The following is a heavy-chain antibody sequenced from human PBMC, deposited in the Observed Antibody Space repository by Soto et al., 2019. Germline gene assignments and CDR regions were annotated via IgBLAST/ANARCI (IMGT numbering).Heavy chain of an antibody. D-gene: IGHD6-19*01. CDR2: ISYDGSNK. J-gene: IGHJ4*02. CDR1: GFTFSSYG. V-gene: IGHV3-30*18. Sequence: GGSLRLSCAASGFTFSSYGMHWVRQAPGKGLEWVAVISYDGSNKYYADSVKGRFTISRDNSKNTLYLQMNSLRAEDTAVYYCAKGDSSASGLWGQGTLVTAPQ. CDR3: AKGDSSASGL.